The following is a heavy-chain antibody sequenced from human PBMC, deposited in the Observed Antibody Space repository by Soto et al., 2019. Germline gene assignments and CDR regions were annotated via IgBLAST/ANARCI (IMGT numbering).Heavy chain of an antibody. CDR2: INPNSGGT. J-gene: IGHJ6*02. CDR1: GYTFTGYY. CDR3: ARDRPLITMVRGYYYYYGMDV. Sequence: QVQLVQSGAEVKKPGASVKVSCKASGYTFTGYYMNWVRQAPGQGLEWMGWINPNSGGTNYAQKFQGWVTMTRDTSISTAYMELSRLRSDDTAVYYCARDRPLITMVRGYYYYYGMDVWGQGTTVTVSS. V-gene: IGHV1-2*04. D-gene: IGHD3-10*01.